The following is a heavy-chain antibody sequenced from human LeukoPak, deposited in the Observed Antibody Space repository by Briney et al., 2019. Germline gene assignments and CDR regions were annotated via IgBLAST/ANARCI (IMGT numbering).Heavy chain of an antibody. V-gene: IGHV1-69*06. CDR1: GGTFSSYA. CDR3: ARCSGFGELLKHYYYYMDV. D-gene: IGHD3-10*01. CDR2: IIPIFGTA. Sequence: ASVKVSCKASGGTFSSYAISWVRQAPGQGLEWMGGIIPIFGTANYAQKFQGRVTITADKSTSTAYMELSSLRSEDTAVYYCARCSGFGELLKHYYYYMDVWGKGTTVTVSS. J-gene: IGHJ6*03.